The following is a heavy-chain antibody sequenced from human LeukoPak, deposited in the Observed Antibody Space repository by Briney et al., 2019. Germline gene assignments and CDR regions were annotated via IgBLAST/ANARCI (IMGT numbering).Heavy chain of an antibody. CDR2: IDPNSGGT. Sequence: ASVKVSCKASGYTFTGYYMHWVRQAPGQGLEWTGWIDPNSGGTNYAQKFQGRVTMTRDTSISTAYMELSRLRSDDTAVYYCARPHTAMVKGYYYYYMDVWGKGTTVTVSS. CDR3: ARPHTAMVKGYYYYYMDV. CDR1: GYTFTGYY. J-gene: IGHJ6*03. D-gene: IGHD5-18*01. V-gene: IGHV1-2*02.